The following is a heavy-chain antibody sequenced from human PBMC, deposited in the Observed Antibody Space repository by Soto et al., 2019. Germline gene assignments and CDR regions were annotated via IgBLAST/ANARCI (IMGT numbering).Heavy chain of an antibody. CDR1: GFTFSSYA. J-gene: IGHJ4*02. CDR3: ARDPGAASFDF. V-gene: IGHV3-23*01. D-gene: IGHD2-15*01. CDR2: ISASGTNP. Sequence: PGGSLRLSCAASGFTFSSYAMSWVRQAPGQGLEWVSAISASGTNPYYADSVKGRLTLTTDTSTSTAFMDLTTLRFDDTAVYFCARDPGAASFDFWAQGTLVTVSS.